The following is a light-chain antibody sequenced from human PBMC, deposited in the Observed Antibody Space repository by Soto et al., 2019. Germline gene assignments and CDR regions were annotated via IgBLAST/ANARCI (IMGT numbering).Light chain of an antibody. CDR2: GAS. Sequence: EMVLTQSPGTMSLSPGERANLXXRASQSVSNNYLAWYQQKPGQAPGXLIYGASNRATGIPDRFSGSWSGTDFTLTISRLEPEDFAVYYCQQYGSSGTFGQGTKVDIK. CDR1: QSVSNNY. V-gene: IGKV3-20*01. J-gene: IGKJ1*01. CDR3: QQYGSSGT.